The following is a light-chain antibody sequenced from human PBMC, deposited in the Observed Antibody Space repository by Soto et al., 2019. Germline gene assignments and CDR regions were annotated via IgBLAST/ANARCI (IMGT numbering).Light chain of an antibody. CDR2: GVS. V-gene: IGKV3-20*01. CDR1: LSLSSF. Sequence: DIVLTQSPGNLSLSPGERATLSCRASLSLSSFLAWYQQKPGQAPRLLIYGVSRRVSGIPDRFSGSGSGTDFTLTIAILEPEYFAVYYCQQYGIAPMFTFGQGTKLE. J-gene: IGKJ2*01. CDR3: QQYGIAPMFT.